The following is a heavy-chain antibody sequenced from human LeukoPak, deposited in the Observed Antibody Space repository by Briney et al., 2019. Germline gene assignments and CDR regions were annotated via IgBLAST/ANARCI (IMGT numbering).Heavy chain of an antibody. V-gene: IGHV4-39*02. J-gene: IGHJ4*02. D-gene: IGHD6-25*01. Sequence: SETLSLTCTVSGDSISRSTYYWAWLRQPPGKGLEWIGSVYYGRSPYYNPSLESRATISVDTSKNHFSLKMSSVTAADTAVYYCARSSGTGTFSYWGQGTLVTVSS. CDR3: ARSSGTGTFSY. CDR2: VYYGRSP. CDR1: GDSISRSTYY.